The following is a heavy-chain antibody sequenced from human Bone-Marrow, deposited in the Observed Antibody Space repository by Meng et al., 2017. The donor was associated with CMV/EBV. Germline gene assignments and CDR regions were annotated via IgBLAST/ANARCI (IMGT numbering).Heavy chain of an antibody. CDR2: ISGSGDRT. D-gene: IGHD1-26*01. CDR1: GFIFSSYA. Sequence: SGFIFSSYAMSWVRQAPGKGLEWVSIISGSGDRTYYADSVKGRFTISRDNSKNTLYLQMNSLRAEDTAVYYCARGIASGGSRYFFEYWGQGTLVTVSS. V-gene: IGHV3-23*01. CDR3: ARGIASGGSRYFFEY. J-gene: IGHJ4*02.